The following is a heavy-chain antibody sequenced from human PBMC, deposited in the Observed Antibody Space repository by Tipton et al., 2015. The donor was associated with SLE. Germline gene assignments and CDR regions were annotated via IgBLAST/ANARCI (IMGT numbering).Heavy chain of an antibody. Sequence: LRLSCAASGFTFSSYEMNWVRQAPGKGLEWIGEINHSGSTNYNPSLKSRVTISVDTSKNQFSLKLSSVTAADTAVYYCARGLELRATPFDYWGQGTLVTVSS. CDR1: GFTFSSYE. D-gene: IGHD1-7*01. J-gene: IGHJ4*02. CDR2: INHSGST. CDR3: ARGLELRATPFDY. V-gene: IGHV4-34*01.